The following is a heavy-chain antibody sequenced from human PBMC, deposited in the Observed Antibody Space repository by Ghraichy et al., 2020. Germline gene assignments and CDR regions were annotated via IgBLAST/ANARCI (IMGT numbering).Heavy chain of an antibody. CDR1: GGSISSGGYY. CDR2: IYYSGST. V-gene: IGHV4-31*03. Sequence: SETLSLTCTVSGGSISSGGYYWSWIRQHPGKGLEWIGYIYYSGSTYYNPSLKSRVTISVDTSKNQFSLKLSSVTAADTAVYYCARWEHHLEYYFDYWGQGTLVTVSS. D-gene: IGHD1-26*01. J-gene: IGHJ4*02. CDR3: ARWEHHLEYYFDY.